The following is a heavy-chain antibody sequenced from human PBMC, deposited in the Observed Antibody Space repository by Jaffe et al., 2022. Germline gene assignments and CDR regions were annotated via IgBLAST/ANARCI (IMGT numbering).Heavy chain of an antibody. V-gene: IGHV4-38-2*01. CDR3: ARRMGPFTVYSSGWYYFDY. CDR2: IYHSGST. D-gene: IGHD6-19*01. CDR1: GYSISSGYY. J-gene: IGHJ4*02. Sequence: QVQLQESGPGLVKPSETLSLTCAVSGYSISSGYYWGWIRQPPGKGLEWIGSIYHSGSTYYNPSLKSRVTISVDTSKNQFSLKLSSVTAADTAVYYCARRMGPFTVYSSGWYYFDYWGQGTLVTVSS.